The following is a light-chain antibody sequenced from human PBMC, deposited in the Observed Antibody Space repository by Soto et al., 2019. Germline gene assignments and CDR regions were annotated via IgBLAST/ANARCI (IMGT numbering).Light chain of an antibody. CDR1: QGLVHGDGNTY. CDR3: MQGTHWPRT. Sequence: DVVMTQSPLSLPVTLGQPASISCRSSQGLVHGDGNTYLNWFQQRPGQSPRRLIYKVSNRDSGVPDRFSGSGSGTDFTLKISRVEAEDFGVYYCMQGTHWPRTFGQGTKVEIK. CDR2: KVS. J-gene: IGKJ1*01. V-gene: IGKV2-30*02.